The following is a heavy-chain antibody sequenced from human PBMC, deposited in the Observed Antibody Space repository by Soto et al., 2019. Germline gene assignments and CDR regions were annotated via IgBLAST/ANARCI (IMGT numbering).Heavy chain of an antibody. CDR3: ARDCVGYRRGWYQRGGFDY. CDR1: GFTFSSYG. V-gene: IGHV3-33*01. J-gene: IGHJ4*01. Sequence: QVQLVESGGGVVQPGRSLRLSCEASGFTFSSYGMHWVRQAPGKGLEWVAVICYDGSNKYHADSVKGRFTISRDNSKNTLYLQMNSLRAEDTAVYYCARDCVGYRRGWYQRGGFDYWGQGTLVTVSS. CDR2: ICYDGSNK. D-gene: IGHD6-19*01.